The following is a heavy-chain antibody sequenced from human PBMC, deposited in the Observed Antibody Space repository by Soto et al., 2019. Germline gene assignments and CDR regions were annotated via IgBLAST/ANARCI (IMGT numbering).Heavy chain of an antibody. J-gene: IGHJ2*01. Sequence: EVQLLESGGGLVQPGGSLRLSCAASGFTFSAYAMTWVRQAPGKGPEWVATISGSTTYYADSVKGRFTISRDNSKNTLYLQMSSLRAEDTAVYYCAKAPYYYHSVTLYSHWYFDLWGRGTLVTVSS. CDR1: GFTFSAYA. V-gene: IGHV3-23*01. CDR2: ISGSTT. CDR3: AKAPYYYHSVTLYSHWYFDL. D-gene: IGHD4-17*01.